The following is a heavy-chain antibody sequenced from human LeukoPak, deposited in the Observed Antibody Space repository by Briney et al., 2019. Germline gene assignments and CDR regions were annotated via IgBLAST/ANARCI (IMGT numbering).Heavy chain of an antibody. D-gene: IGHD2-2*01. CDR3: ARDSEYQLLQNYFDD. V-gene: IGHV1-2*02. Sequence: GASVTVSCKASGYSFTGHYIHWVRQAPGQGLEWIGWVNPSSGGPDYAQKFKGRVTVTSDTSISTAYMELSRLTADDTAVYYCARDSEYQLLQNYFDDWGQGTLVIVSS. CDR2: VNPSSGGP. J-gene: IGHJ4*02. CDR1: GYSFTGHY.